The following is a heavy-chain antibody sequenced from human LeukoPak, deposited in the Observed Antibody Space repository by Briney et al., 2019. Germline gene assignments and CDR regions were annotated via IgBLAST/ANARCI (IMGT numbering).Heavy chain of an antibody. V-gene: IGHV3-48*01. D-gene: IGHD1-20*01. CDR2: ISNSAI. CDR3: AINGWYRGVCDFDV. J-gene: IGHJ3*01. Sequence: PGGSLRLSCATSGFTFTNYDMNWVRQAPGKGLEWVSYISNSAILYADSVKGRFTISRDNARNSLYLQMNSLRAEDTAVYYCAINGWYRGVCDFDVWGQGTMVTVSS. CDR1: GFTFTNYD.